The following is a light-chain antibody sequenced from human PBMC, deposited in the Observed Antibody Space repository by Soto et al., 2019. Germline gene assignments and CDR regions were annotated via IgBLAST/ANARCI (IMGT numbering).Light chain of an antibody. Sequence: QSALTQPASVSGSPGQSVTISCTGTSSDVGTYNSVSWYQHHPGKAPKLMIYEVSNRPSGVSNRFSGSKSGNTASLTISGLQAEDEADYYCAAWDDSLNGYVFGIGTKVTVL. CDR2: EVS. J-gene: IGLJ1*01. CDR1: SSDVGTYNS. CDR3: AAWDDSLNGYV. V-gene: IGLV2-14*01.